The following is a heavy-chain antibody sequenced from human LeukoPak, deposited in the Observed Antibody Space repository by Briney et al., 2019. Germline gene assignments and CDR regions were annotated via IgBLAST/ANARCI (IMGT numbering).Heavy chain of an antibody. V-gene: IGHV1-24*01. CDR1: GYTLTELS. Sequence: ASVKVSCKVSGYTLTELSMHWVRQAPGKGLEWMGGFDPEDGETIYAQKFQGRVTMTEDTPTDTAYMELSSLRSEDTAVYYCATSGGTGEPGIADYWGQGTLVTVSS. CDR3: ATSGGTGEPGIADY. D-gene: IGHD7-27*01. J-gene: IGHJ4*02. CDR2: FDPEDGET.